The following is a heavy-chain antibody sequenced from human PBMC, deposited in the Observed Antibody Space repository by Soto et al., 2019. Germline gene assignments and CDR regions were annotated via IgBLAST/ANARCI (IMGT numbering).Heavy chain of an antibody. J-gene: IGHJ4*02. Sequence: QVQLVQSGAEVKTPGSSVKVSCKASGGTFSSYTISCVRQAPGQGLEWMGGIITIFGTAKYAQKFQERVTITADTYTDTAYMELSSLRSEDTAMYYCTRGVDAAMVGYWGQGTLVTVYS. D-gene: IGHD5-18*01. V-gene: IGHV1-69*14. CDR2: IITIFGTA. CDR3: TRGVDAAMVGY. CDR1: GGTFSSYT.